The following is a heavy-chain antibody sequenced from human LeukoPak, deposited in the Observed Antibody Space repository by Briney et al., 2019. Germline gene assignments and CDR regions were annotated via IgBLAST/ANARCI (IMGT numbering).Heavy chain of an antibody. D-gene: IGHD6-25*01. CDR2: ISYDGSNK. V-gene: IGHV3-30*18. J-gene: IGHJ4*02. Sequence: GRSLRLSCAASGFTFSTYGMHWVRQAPGKGLEWVAVISYDGSNKYYADSVKGRFTISRDNSKNTLYLQMNSLRAEDTAVYYCAKDRRLAAFDYGGQGTLVTVSS. CDR1: GFTFSTYG. CDR3: AKDRRLAAFDY.